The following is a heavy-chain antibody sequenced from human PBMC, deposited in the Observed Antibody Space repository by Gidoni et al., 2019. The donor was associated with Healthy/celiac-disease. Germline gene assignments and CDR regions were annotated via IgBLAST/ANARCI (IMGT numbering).Heavy chain of an antibody. J-gene: IGHJ4*02. CDR3: AKDGRYNWNYPSGLFDY. Sequence: EVQLVESGGGLVQPGRSLILPCAASGFTFDDYAMHWVRQAPGKGLEWVSGISWNSGSIGYADSVKGRFTISRDNAKNSLYLQMNSLRAEDTALYYCAKDGRYNWNYPSGLFDYWGQGTLVTVSS. CDR1: GFTFDDYA. CDR2: ISWNSGSI. D-gene: IGHD1-7*01. V-gene: IGHV3-9*01.